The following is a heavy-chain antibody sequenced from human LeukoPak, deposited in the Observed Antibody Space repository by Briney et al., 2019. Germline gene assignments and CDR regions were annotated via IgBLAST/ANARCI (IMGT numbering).Heavy chain of an antibody. Sequence: GGSLRLSCAASGFTYSSYAMSWVRQAPGKGLEWVSVISGSGGSTYYADSVKGRFTISRDNSGNTLYLQMNSLRAEDTAVYYCAKSTRIYDGDYIGWGQGNLVTVSS. V-gene: IGHV3-23*01. CDR2: ISGSGGST. J-gene: IGHJ4*02. CDR3: AKSTRIYDGDYIG. D-gene: IGHD4-17*01. CDR1: GFTYSSYA.